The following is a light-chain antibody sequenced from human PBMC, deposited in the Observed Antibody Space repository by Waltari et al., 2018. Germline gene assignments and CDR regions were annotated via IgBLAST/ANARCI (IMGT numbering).Light chain of an antibody. J-gene: IGLJ2*01. CDR2: DFS. V-gene: IGLV2-14*03. Sequence: QSALTQPASVSGSPGQSITISCTGTSSDVGGYNYVSWYQQHPGKAPNIMIYDFSNRPSGVSIGFSGSKSGDTASLTISGLQAEDEADYYCSSYISSSTLELFGGGTSLTVL. CDR3: SSYISSSTLEL. CDR1: SSDVGGYNY.